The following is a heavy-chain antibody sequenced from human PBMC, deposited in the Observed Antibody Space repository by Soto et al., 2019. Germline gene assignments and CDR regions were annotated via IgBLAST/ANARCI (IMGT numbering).Heavy chain of an antibody. Sequence: PSETLSLTCTVSGGSISSSSYYWGWIRQPPGKGLEWIGSIYYSGSTYYNPSLKSRVTISVDTSKNQFSLKLSSVTAADTAVYYCARCSSTSCYFDYWGQGTLVT. CDR3: ARCSSTSCYFDY. D-gene: IGHD2-2*01. CDR2: IYYSGST. J-gene: IGHJ4*02. CDR1: GGSISSSSYY. V-gene: IGHV4-39*01.